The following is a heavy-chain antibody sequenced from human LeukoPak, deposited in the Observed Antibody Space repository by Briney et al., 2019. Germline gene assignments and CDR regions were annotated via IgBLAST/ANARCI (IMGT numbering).Heavy chain of an antibody. V-gene: IGHV3-48*02. CDR3: ARDGVNDFWSGYYYYGMDV. J-gene: IGHJ6*02. CDR1: GFTFSSYS. CDR2: ISSSSSTI. D-gene: IGHD3-3*01. Sequence: GGSLRLSCAASGFTFSSYSMNWVRQAPGKGLEWVSYISSSSSTIYYADSVKGRFTIFRDNAKNSLYLQMNSLRDEDTAVYYCARDGVNDFWSGYYYYGMDVWGQGTTVTVSS.